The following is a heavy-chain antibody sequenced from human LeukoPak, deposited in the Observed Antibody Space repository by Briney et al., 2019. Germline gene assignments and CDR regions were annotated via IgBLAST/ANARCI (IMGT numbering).Heavy chain of an antibody. CDR2: IYYSGST. D-gene: IGHD3-10*01. Sequence: SETLSLTCTVSGGSISSYYWSWIRQPPGKGLEWIGYIYYSGSTNYNPSLKSRVTISVDTSKNQFSLKLSSVTAADTAVYYCAREWFGDFTYYYYGMDVWGQGTTVTVSS. CDR3: AREWFGDFTYYYYGMDV. J-gene: IGHJ6*02. V-gene: IGHV4-59*12. CDR1: GGSISSYY.